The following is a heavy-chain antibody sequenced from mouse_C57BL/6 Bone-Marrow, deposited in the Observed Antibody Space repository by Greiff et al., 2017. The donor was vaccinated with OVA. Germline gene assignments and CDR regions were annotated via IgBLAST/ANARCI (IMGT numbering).Heavy chain of an antibody. J-gene: IGHJ3*01. CDR3: ARGKDYDGLFAY. CDR1: GYTFTDYY. D-gene: IGHD2-4*01. CDR2: INPNNGGT. Sequence: VQLQQSGPELVKPGASVKISCKASGYTFTDYYMNWVKQSHGKSLEWIGDINPNNGGTSYNQKFKGKATLTVDKSSSTAYMELRSLTSEDSAVYYCARGKDYDGLFAYWGQGTLVTVSA. V-gene: IGHV1-26*01.